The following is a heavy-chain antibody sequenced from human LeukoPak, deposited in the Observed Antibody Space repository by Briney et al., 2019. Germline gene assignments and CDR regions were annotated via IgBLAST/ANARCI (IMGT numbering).Heavy chain of an antibody. V-gene: IGHV1-2*02. D-gene: IGHD3-3*01. Sequence: ASVKVSCKASGYTFTGYYMHWVRQAPGQGLEWMGWINPNSGGTNYAQKFLGRVTMTRDTSISTAYMELSRLRSDDTAVYYCARGYYDFWSGPRDYWGQGTLVTVSS. CDR2: INPNSGGT. CDR1: GYTFTGYY. CDR3: ARGYYDFWSGPRDY. J-gene: IGHJ4*02.